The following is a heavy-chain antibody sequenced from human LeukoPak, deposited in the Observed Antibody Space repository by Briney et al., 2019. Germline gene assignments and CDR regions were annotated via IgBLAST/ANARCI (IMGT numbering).Heavy chain of an antibody. D-gene: IGHD3-22*01. V-gene: IGHV3-21*01. CDR3: ARRGYSDSSGYDY. CDR1: GFTFKSYA. J-gene: IGHJ4*02. Sequence: GGSLRLSCATSGFTFKSYAMNWVRQSPGKGLEWVSSISGDSTDIYYADSLMGRTTISRDNAKNSLYLQINSLRAEDTAIYYCARRGYSDSSGYDYWGQGTLVTVSS. CDR2: ISGDSTDI.